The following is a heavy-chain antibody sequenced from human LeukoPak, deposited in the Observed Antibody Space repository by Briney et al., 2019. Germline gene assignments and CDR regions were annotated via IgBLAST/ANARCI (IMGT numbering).Heavy chain of an antibody. J-gene: IGHJ5*02. CDR2: INHSGST. Sequence: PSETLSLTCAVYGGSFSGYYWSWIRQPPGKGLEWIGEINHSGSTDYNPSLKSRVTISVDTSKNQSSLKLSSVTAADTAVYYCAGLVPAAILDFGFDPWGQGTLVTVSS. V-gene: IGHV4-34*01. CDR3: AGLVPAAILDFGFDP. CDR1: GGSFSGYY. D-gene: IGHD2-2*02.